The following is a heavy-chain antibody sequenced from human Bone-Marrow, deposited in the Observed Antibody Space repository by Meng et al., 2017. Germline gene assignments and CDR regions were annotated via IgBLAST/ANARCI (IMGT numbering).Heavy chain of an antibody. D-gene: IGHD3-10*01. Sequence: GGSLRLSCAASGFTVSSSYTSWVRQAPGQGLEWVSVIYSGGITYYGDSVKGRFTISRDNSKNTLYLQMNSLRPEDTAVYYCARFLGSGTYTDWFDPWGQGTLVTVSS. CDR3: ARFLGSGTYTDWFDP. CDR1: GFTVSSSY. V-gene: IGHV3-66*02. CDR2: IYSGGIT. J-gene: IGHJ5*02.